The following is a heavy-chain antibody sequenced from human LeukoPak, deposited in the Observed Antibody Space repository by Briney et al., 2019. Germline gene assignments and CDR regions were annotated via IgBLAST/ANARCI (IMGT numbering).Heavy chain of an antibody. Sequence: PSETLSLTCTVSGGSISSYYWGWIRQPPGKGLEWIGYIYYSGSTNYNPSLKSRVTISVDTSKNQFSLKLSSVTAADTAVYYCARHVPSGMITFGGLDYWGQGTLVTVSS. CDR3: ARHVPSGMITFGGLDY. CDR2: IYYSGST. J-gene: IGHJ4*02. V-gene: IGHV4-59*08. D-gene: IGHD3-16*01. CDR1: GGSISSYY.